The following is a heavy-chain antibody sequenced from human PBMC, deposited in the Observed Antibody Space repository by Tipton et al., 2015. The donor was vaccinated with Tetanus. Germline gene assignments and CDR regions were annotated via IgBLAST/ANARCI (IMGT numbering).Heavy chain of an antibody. D-gene: IGHD4-17*01. CDR2: ISGNGRRT. J-gene: IGHJ4*02. CDR3: TRTFSNDYVAA. V-gene: IGHV3-23*01. Sequence: SLRLSCAASGFSFSDYGMNWVRQAPGKGLEWVSMISGNGRRTIYADSVKGRFTISRDNSRNTLYLQMSSLRVEDKAVYYCTRTFSNDYVAAWVQVPLVTFSS. CDR1: GFSFSDYG.